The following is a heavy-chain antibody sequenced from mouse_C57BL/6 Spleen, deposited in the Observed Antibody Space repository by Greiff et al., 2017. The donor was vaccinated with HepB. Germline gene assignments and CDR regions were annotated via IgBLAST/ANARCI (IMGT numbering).Heavy chain of an antibody. CDR2: ISDGGSYT. J-gene: IGHJ1*03. V-gene: IGHV5-4*01. Sequence: EVHLVESGGGLVKPGGSLKLSCAASGFTFSSYAMSWVRQTPEKRLEWVATISDGGSYTYYPDNVKGRFTISRDNAKNNLYLQMSHLKSEDTAMYYCARDSRDWYFDVWGTGTTVTVSS. CDR3: ARDSRDWYFDV. CDR1: GFTFSSYA.